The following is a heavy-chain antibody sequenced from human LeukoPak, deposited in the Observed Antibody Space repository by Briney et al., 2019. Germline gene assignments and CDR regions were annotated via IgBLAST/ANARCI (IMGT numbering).Heavy chain of an antibody. V-gene: IGHV3-49*04. Sequence: GGSLRLSCTASGFTFGDYAMSWVRQAPGKGLEWVGFIRSKAYGGTTEYAASVKGRFTISRDDSKSIAYLQMNSLKTEDTAVYYCTRDAVTGDYVWGSYRYNYYYYMDVWGKGTTVTISS. CDR2: IRSKAYGGTT. D-gene: IGHD3-16*02. J-gene: IGHJ6*03. CDR1: GFTFGDYA. CDR3: TRDAVTGDYVWGSYRYNYYYYMDV.